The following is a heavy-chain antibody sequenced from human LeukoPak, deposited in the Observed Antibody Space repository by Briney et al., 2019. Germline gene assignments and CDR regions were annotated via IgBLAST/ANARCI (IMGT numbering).Heavy chain of an antibody. CDR1: GYTFTSYD. D-gene: IGHD3-16*01. CDR3: ARRLGLRWDRQAFDI. J-gene: IGHJ3*02. V-gene: IGHV1-8*01. CDR2: MNPNSGNT. Sequence: ASVTVSCTASGYTFTSYDINWVRQAPGQGLEWMGWMNPNSGNTGYAQKFQGRVTITRNNSISTVYMELSSLRSEDTAVYYCARRLGLRWDRQAFDIWGQGTMVTVPS.